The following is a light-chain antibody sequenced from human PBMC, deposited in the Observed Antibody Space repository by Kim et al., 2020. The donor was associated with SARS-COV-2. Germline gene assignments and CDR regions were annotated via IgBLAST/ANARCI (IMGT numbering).Light chain of an antibody. CDR2: GKN. V-gene: IGLV3-19*01. Sequence: SVALGQTVKVTGRGDSLRNVYASWDQQKPGQAPILVFYGKNDRPSGIPHRFSGSSSRDTATLTITGNQAEDEADYYCNSRDSSGVVFGRGTKVTVL. CDR1: SLRNVY. J-gene: IGLJ2*01. CDR3: NSRDSSGVV.